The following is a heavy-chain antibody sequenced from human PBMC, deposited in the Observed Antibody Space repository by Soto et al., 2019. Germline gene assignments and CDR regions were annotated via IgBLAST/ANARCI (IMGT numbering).Heavy chain of an antibody. Sequence: QVQLVQSGAEVKKPGSSVNVSCKASGGTFSSYAISWVRQAPGQGLEWMGGIIPIFGTANYAQKFQGRVTITADESTSTAYMELSSLRSEDTAVYYCARGGPGGSYVSGAKDVWGQGTTVTVSS. CDR2: IIPIFGTA. V-gene: IGHV1-69*01. CDR3: ARGGPGGSYVSGAKDV. CDR1: GGTFSSYA. J-gene: IGHJ6*02. D-gene: IGHD1-26*01.